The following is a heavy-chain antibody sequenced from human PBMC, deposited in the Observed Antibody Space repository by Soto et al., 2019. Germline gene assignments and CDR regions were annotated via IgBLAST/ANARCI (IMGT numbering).Heavy chain of an antibody. J-gene: IGHJ4*02. CDR1: GFTFTTYE. Sequence: EVQLVESGGGLVQPGGSLRLSCAASGFTFTTYEMNWVRQAPGKGLEWLSYISGSGSTIYCADSMKGRFTISRDNAKNSLYLQMNSLRAEDTAVYYCARDEGSGWYFDYWGQGTLVTVSS. V-gene: IGHV3-48*03. CDR2: ISGSGSTI. D-gene: IGHD6-19*01. CDR3: ARDEGSGWYFDY.